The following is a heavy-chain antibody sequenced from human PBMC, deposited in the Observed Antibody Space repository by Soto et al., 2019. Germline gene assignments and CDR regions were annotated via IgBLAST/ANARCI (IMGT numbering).Heavy chain of an antibody. CDR2: IYYSGST. CDR3: ASFMTTVTT. CDR1: GGSISSGDYY. V-gene: IGHV4-30-4*01. J-gene: IGHJ5*02. D-gene: IGHD4-17*01. Sequence: ASETLSLTCTVSGGSISSGDYYWSWIRQPPGKGLEWIGYIYYSGSTYYNPSLKSRVTISVDTSKNQFSLKLSSVTAADTAVYYCASFMTTVTTWGQGTLVTVSA.